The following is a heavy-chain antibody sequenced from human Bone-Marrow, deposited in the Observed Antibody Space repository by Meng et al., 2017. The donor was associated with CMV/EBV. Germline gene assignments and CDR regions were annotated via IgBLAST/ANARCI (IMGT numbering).Heavy chain of an antibody. J-gene: IGHJ5*02. CDR1: GGSINTDHYC. V-gene: IGHV4-39*02. CDR2: FCYSGTT. Sequence: SETLSLTCTVSGGSINTDHYCWGWIRQPPGKGLEWIRNFCYSGTTSYNPSLNSRVSMSVDTSKSRFSLTLRSVTAADTAVYYCARDLAAAGIHWFDPWGQGTLVTVSS. CDR3: ARDLAAAGIHWFDP. D-gene: IGHD6-13*01.